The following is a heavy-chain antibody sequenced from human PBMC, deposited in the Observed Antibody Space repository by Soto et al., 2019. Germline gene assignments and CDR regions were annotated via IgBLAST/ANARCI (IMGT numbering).Heavy chain of an antibody. CDR1: GDSIDTSSYC. CDR2: VCYRGTT. V-gene: IGHV4-39*01. Sequence: ETLSLTCTVSGDSIDTSSYCWGWIRQPPGKGLEWIGSVCYRGTTYYNPSLKSRLTISVDTSKRQFSLKLSSVTAADTAVFYCARQGEHSSSYFFDSWGQGTLVTVSS. J-gene: IGHJ4*02. D-gene: IGHD6-6*01. CDR3: ARQGEHSSSYFFDS.